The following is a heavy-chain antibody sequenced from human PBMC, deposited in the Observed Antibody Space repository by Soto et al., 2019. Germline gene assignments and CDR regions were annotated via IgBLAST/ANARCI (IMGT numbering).Heavy chain of an antibody. V-gene: IGHV4-31*03. D-gene: IGHD2-15*01. CDR3: AKYCRGGSCYTKAFDI. CDR1: GGSISSGGYY. J-gene: IGHJ3*02. CDR2: IYYSGST. Sequence: PSETLSLTCTVSGGSISSGGYYWSWIRQHPGKGLEWIGYIYYSGSTYYNPSLKSRVTISVDTSKNQFSLKLSSVTAADTAVYYCAKYCRGGSCYTKAFDIWGQGTMVT.